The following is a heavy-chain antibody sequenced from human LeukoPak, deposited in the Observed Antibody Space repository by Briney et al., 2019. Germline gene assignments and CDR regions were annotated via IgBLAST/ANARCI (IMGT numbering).Heavy chain of an antibody. Sequence: PSETLSLTCAVSGGSISSSNWWSWVRPPPGKGLEFIGEIFHSGSTNYNPSLKSRVTLSVDKSKNQFSLKLTSVTAADTAVYYCATTFNWAFDYWGQGTLVTVSS. D-gene: IGHD7-27*01. CDR2: IFHSGST. J-gene: IGHJ4*02. CDR3: ATTFNWAFDY. V-gene: IGHV4-4*02. CDR1: GGSISSSNW.